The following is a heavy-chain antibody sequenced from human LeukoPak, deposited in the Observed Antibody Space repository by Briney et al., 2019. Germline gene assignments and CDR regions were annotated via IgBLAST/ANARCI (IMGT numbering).Heavy chain of an antibody. V-gene: IGHV1-3*01. Sequence: GASVKVSCKASGYTFTSYAMHWVRQAPGQRLEWMGWINAGNGSTKYSQKFQGRVTITRDTSASTAYMELSSLRSEDTAVYYCASAAGPYYYYGMDVWGQGTTVTVSS. CDR1: GYTFTSYA. D-gene: IGHD6-13*01. CDR2: INAGNGST. J-gene: IGHJ6*02. CDR3: ASAAGPYYYYGMDV.